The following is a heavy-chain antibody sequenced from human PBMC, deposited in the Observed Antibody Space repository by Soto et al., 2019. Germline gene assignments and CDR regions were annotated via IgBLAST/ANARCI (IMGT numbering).Heavy chain of an antibody. V-gene: IGHV4-61*01. Sequence: QVQLQESGPGLVKPSETLSLTCTVSNGSVSSGSYYWNWIRQPPGRGLEWIGYIYYNGNTNYNPATGSRLPLSVDTSKNQFSLKLTSVTAADAAVYYCARYSGSGHARIMDVWGHGTTVAVSS. CDR1: NGSVSSGSYY. CDR3: ARYSGSGHARIMDV. J-gene: IGHJ6*02. D-gene: IGHD1-26*01. CDR2: IYYNGNT.